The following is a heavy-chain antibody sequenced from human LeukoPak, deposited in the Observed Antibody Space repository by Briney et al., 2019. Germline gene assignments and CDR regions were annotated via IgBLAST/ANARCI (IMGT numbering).Heavy chain of an antibody. V-gene: IGHV3-20*04. CDR2: INWSGGRT. J-gene: IGHJ4*02. D-gene: IGHD3-10*01. CDR1: GFAFDEHG. CDR3: ARAPITSPFYFDY. Sequence: GGSLRLSCTAYGFAFDEHGMSWVRQVPGKGLEWVSGINWSGGRTWDADSLSGRFTISRDNAKHSLYLQMDSLRSEDTALYYCARAPITSPFYFDYWGQGTLVTVSS.